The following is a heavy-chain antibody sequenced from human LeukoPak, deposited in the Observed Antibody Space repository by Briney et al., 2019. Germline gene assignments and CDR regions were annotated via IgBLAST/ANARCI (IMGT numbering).Heavy chain of an antibody. D-gene: IGHD3-22*01. CDR3: ASSGYYYDSSGYYNQYFDY. Sequence: KPSETLSLTCTVSGYSISSGYYWGWIRQPPGKGLEWIGSIYHSGSTYYNPSLKSRVTISVDTSKNQFSLKLSSVTAADTAVYYCASSGYYYDSSGYYNQYFDYWGQGTLVTVSS. J-gene: IGHJ4*02. CDR1: GYSISSGYY. CDR2: IYHSGST. V-gene: IGHV4-38-2*02.